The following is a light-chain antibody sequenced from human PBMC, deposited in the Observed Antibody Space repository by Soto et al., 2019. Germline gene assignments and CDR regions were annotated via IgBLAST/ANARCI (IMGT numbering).Light chain of an antibody. CDR3: QQYYHWGLS. CDR1: QNVASN. V-gene: IGKV3D-15*01. J-gene: IGKJ4*01. CDR2: ASS. Sequence: VMTQSPANLSVSPGEGVTLFCRASQNVASNIAWYQVKPAQPPRLLTYASSTRATGIPPTFSGSGSGTQFSLTISSLQSEDSAVYYCQQYYHWGLSFGGGTKVEI.